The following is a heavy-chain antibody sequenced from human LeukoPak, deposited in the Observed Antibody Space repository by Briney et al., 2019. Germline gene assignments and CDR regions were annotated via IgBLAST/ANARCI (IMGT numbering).Heavy chain of an antibody. CDR3: ARVAAVSEYYYGSGTETDY. D-gene: IGHD3-10*01. CDR1: GNTFTSYH. Sequence: ASVKVSCKASGNTFTSYHIHWVRQAPGQGLEWMGMINPNSGSTTYAQNFQDRVTMTRNTSISTAYMELSSLRSEDTAVYYCARVAAVSEYYYGSGTETDYWGQGTLVTVSS. CDR2: INPNSGST. V-gene: IGHV1-46*01. J-gene: IGHJ4*02.